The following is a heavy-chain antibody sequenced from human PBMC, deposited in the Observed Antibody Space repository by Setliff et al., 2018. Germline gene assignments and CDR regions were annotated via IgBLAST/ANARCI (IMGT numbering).Heavy chain of an antibody. CDR1: GYSFTSYW. D-gene: IGHD6-13*01. Sequence: GESLKISCKGSGYSFTSYWIGWVRQMPGKGLEWMGIIYPGDSDTRYSPSFQGQVTISADKSISTAYLQWSSLRASDTAIYYCARLRIAAAATNYFDYWGQGTLVTVSS. V-gene: IGHV5-51*01. CDR3: ARLRIAAAATNYFDY. CDR2: IYPGDSDT. J-gene: IGHJ4*02.